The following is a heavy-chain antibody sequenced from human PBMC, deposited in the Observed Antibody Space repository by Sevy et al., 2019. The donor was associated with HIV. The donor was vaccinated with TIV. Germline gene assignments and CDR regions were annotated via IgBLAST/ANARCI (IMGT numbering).Heavy chain of an antibody. CDR1: GFIVSRHW. V-gene: IGHV3-7*03. CDR3: ARESIAAGGEAFDV. Sequence: GGSLRLSCAASGFIVSRHWMSWVRQAPGKGLEWVANIKEDGSGKYYVDSVKGRFTISKDNAKNSLNRQMNSLRVEDTAVYFCARESIAAGGEAFDVWGQGTMVTVSS. CDR2: IKEDGSGK. J-gene: IGHJ3*01. D-gene: IGHD6-25*01.